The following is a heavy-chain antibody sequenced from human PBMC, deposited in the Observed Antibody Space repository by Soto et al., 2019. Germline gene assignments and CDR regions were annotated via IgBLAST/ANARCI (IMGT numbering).Heavy chain of an antibody. D-gene: IGHD3-3*01. Sequence: SETLSLTCAVYGGSFSGYCWSWIRQPPGKGLEWIGEINHSGRTNYNPSLKSRVTISVGTSKSQFSLKLSSVTAADTAVYYCARGRKYYDFWSGYSHPRYYFNYWGQGTLVTVSS. CDR1: GGSFSGYC. CDR2: INHSGRT. V-gene: IGHV4-34*01. CDR3: ARGRKYYDFWSGYSHPRYYFNY. J-gene: IGHJ4*02.